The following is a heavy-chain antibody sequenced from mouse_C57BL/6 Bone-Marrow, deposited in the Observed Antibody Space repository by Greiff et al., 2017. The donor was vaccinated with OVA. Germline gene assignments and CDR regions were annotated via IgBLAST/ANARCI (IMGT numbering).Heavy chain of an antibody. Sequence: VQLKESGEGLVKPGGSLKLSCAASGFTFSSYAMSWVRQTPEKRLEWVAYISSGGDYIYYADTVKGRFTISRDNARNTLYLQMSSLKSEDTAMYYCTRESHGSSSYWYFDVWGTGTTVTVSS. J-gene: IGHJ1*03. CDR3: TRESHGSSSYWYFDV. V-gene: IGHV5-9-1*02. D-gene: IGHD1-1*01. CDR1: GFTFSSYA. CDR2: ISSGGDYI.